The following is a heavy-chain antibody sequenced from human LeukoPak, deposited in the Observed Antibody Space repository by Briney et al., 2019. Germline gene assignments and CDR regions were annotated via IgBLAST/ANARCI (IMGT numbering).Heavy chain of an antibody. J-gene: IGHJ4*02. D-gene: IGHD2-2*02. Sequence: PGGSLRLSCAASGFTVSSNYMSWVRQAPGEGLEWVSVIYSGGSTYYADSVKGRFTISRDNSKNTLYLQMNSLRAEDTAVYYCARDRGGLYTDYWGQGTLVTVSS. CDR1: GFTVSSNY. CDR3: ARDRGGLYTDY. V-gene: IGHV3-53*01. CDR2: IYSGGST.